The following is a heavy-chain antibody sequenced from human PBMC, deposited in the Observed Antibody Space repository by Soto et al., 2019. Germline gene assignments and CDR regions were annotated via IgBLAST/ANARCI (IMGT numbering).Heavy chain of an antibody. J-gene: IGHJ4*02. CDR3: LTPPITEGAIQ. Sequence: EMQVVASGGGLVRPGGSLRLSCAASGFSFNNIWMTWVRQAPGKGLEWLGRITSKSEGETSNYGAPVKGRFTLSRDDSKNTVYLQMNSLKTDDTGVYYCLTPPITEGAIQGGQGILVTVSS. V-gene: IGHV3-15*01. CDR2: ITSKSEGETS. D-gene: IGHD1-26*01. CDR1: GFSFNNIW.